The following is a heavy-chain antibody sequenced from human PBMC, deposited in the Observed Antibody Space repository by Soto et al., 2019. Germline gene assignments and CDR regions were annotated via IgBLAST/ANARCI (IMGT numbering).Heavy chain of an antibody. Sequence: QVQLVQSGAEVKKPGASVKVSCKASGYTFTSYGISWVRQAPGQGLEWLGRISTYNGNTNYAQKLQGRVTMTTDTSTSTAYMELRSLRSDDTAVYYCARDRGYNWNYGWFDPWGQGTLVTVSS. D-gene: IGHD1-7*01. CDR2: ISTYNGNT. CDR3: ARDRGYNWNYGWFDP. CDR1: GYTFTSYG. J-gene: IGHJ5*02. V-gene: IGHV1-18*01.